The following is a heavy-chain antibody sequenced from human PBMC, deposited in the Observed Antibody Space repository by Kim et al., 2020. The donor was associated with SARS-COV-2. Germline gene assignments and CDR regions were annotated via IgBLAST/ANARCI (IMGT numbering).Heavy chain of an antibody. V-gene: IGHV3-33*01. J-gene: IGHJ4*02. CDR1: GFTFSSYG. Sequence: GGSLRLSCAASGFTFSSYGMHWVRQAPGKGLEWVAVIWYDGSNKYYADSVKGRFTISRDNSKNTLYLQMNSLRAEDTAVYYCARALWFGENTIDYWGQGTLVTVSS. D-gene: IGHD3-10*01. CDR2: IWYDGSNK. CDR3: ARALWFGENTIDY.